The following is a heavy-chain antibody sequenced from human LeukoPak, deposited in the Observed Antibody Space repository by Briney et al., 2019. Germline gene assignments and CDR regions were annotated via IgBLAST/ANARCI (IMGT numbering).Heavy chain of an antibody. Sequence: PSETLSLTCAVYGGSFSGYYWSWIRQPPGKGLEWIGEINHSGSTNYNPSLKSRVTISVDTSKNQFSLKLSSVTAADTAVYYCAREMITFGGVTMSVGGAFDIWGQGTMVTVSS. D-gene: IGHD3-16*01. CDR2: INHSGST. CDR1: GGSFSGYY. J-gene: IGHJ3*02. V-gene: IGHV4-34*01. CDR3: AREMITFGGVTMSVGGAFDI.